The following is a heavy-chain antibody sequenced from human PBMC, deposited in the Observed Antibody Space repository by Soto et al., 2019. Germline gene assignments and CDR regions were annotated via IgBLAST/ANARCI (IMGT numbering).Heavy chain of an antibody. CDR3: ASPEGLYDSSGPRTPGAFDI. Sequence: VQLVESGGGLVQPGGSLRLSCAASGFTFSSYGMHWVRQAPGKGLEWVAVIWYDGSNKYYADSVKGRFTISRDNSKNTLYLQMNSLRAEDTAVYYCASPEGLYDSSGPRTPGAFDIWGQGTMVTVSS. V-gene: IGHV3-33*08. CDR2: IWYDGSNK. J-gene: IGHJ3*02. CDR1: GFTFSSYG. D-gene: IGHD3-22*01.